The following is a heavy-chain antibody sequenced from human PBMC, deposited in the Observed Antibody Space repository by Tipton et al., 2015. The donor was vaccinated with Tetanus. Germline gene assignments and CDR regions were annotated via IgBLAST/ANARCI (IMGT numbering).Heavy chain of an antibody. CDR2: VYYTGST. CDR1: GDSVSGYY. D-gene: IGHD6-13*01. J-gene: IGHJ4*02. CDR3: AGVTAQRTELYFDH. V-gene: IGHV4-59*02. Sequence: TLSLTCTVSGDSVSGYYWSWIRQPPGKGLEWIRYVYYTGSTNHNPSLKSRVTISMDRSKNQISLQLTSVTAADTAVYFCAGVTAQRTELYFDHWGQGTLVTVSS.